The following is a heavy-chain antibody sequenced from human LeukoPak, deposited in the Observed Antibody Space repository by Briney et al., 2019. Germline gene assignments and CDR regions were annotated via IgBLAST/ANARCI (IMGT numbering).Heavy chain of an antibody. CDR2: ISAYNGNT. D-gene: IGHD1-26*01. Sequence: ASVKVSCKASGHTFTSYGISWVRQAPGQGLEWMGWISAYNGNTNYAQKLQGRVTMTTDTSTSTAYMELRSLRSDDTAVYYCARESYSGSYFDYWGQGTLVTVSS. V-gene: IGHV1-18*01. CDR1: GHTFTSYG. CDR3: ARESYSGSYFDY. J-gene: IGHJ4*02.